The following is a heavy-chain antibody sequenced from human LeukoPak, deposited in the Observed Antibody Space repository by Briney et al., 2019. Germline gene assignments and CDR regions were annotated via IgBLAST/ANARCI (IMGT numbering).Heavy chain of an antibody. Sequence: ASVKVSCKASGYTFTSYDINWVRQAPGQGLEWMGWISAYNGNTNYAQKLQGRVTMTTDTSTSTAYMELRSLRSDDTAVYYCARSITIFANYVLDYYYYYYMDVWGKGTTVTVSS. V-gene: IGHV1-18*01. CDR1: GYTFTSYD. J-gene: IGHJ6*03. CDR2: ISAYNGNT. CDR3: ARSITIFANYVLDYYYYYYMDV. D-gene: IGHD3-9*01.